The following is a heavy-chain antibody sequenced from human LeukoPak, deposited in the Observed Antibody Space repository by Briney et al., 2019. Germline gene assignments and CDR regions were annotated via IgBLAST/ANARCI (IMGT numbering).Heavy chain of an antibody. CDR1: GGTFSSYA. Sequence: ASVKVSCKASGGTFSSYAISWVRQAPGQGLEWMGGIIPIFGTANYAQKFQGRVTITADKSTSTAYMELSSLRSEDTAVYYCARIGAPITIFGVARNYYYMDVWGKGTTVTVSS. CDR2: IIPIFGTA. V-gene: IGHV1-69*06. D-gene: IGHD3-3*01. CDR3: ARIGAPITIFGVARNYYYMDV. J-gene: IGHJ6*03.